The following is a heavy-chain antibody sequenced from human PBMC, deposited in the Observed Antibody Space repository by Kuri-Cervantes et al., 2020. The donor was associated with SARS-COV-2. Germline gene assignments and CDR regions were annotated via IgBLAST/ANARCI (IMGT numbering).Heavy chain of an antibody. V-gene: IGHV4-59*08. CDR1: GDSINYYY. J-gene: IGHJ4*02. D-gene: IGHD6-13*01. Sequence: SETLSLTCTVSGDSINYYYWSWIRQPPGKGLEWLGYVSFSRSTTYNPSLKSRVTISVDTSKNQFSLKLSSVTAADTAVYYCARLVRRQLFFDYWGQGTLVTVSS. CDR3: ARLVRRQLFFDY. CDR2: VSFSRST.